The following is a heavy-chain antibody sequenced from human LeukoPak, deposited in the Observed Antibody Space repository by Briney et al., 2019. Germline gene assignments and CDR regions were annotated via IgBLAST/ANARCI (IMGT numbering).Heavy chain of an antibody. CDR3: AKGTVGATVYYFDY. D-gene: IGHD1-26*01. CDR1: DYSISSGYY. CDR2: IYHSGST. V-gene: IGHV4-38-2*02. J-gene: IGHJ4*02. Sequence: PSETLSLTRTVSDYSISSGYYWGRIRQPPGKGLEWIGSIYHSGSTYYNPSLKSRVTISVDTSKNQFSLKLSSVTAADTAVYYCAKGTVGATVYYFDYWGQGTLVTVSS.